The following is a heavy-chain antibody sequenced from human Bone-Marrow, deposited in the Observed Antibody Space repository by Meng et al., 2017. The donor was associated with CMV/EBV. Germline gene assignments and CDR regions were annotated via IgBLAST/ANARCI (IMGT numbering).Heavy chain of an antibody. CDR3: ARTSTNYYYYGMDV. J-gene: IGHJ6*02. CDR2: INPSGGST. V-gene: IGHV1-46*01. CDR1: GYTFTSYY. D-gene: IGHD4-11*01. Sequence: ASVKVSCKASGYTFTSYYMHWVRQAPGQGLEWMGIINPSGGSTSYAQKFQGRVTMTRNTSISTAYMELSSLRSEDTAVYYCARTSTNYYYYGMDVWGQGTTVTVSS.